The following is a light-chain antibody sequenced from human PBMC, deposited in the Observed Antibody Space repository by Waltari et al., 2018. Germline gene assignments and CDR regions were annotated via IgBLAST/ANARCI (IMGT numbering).Light chain of an antibody. CDR2: GNS. CDR1: RSTRGPGHA. Sequence: QSGLTQPPSVSGAPGQLVTISCTGSRSTRGPGHAVHWYQLLPGTAPKLPFYGNSNRPSGVPDRFSGSKSGTSASLAITGLQAEDEAGYYCQSYDSSLSGSVFGGGTKLTVL. CDR3: QSYDSSLSGSV. J-gene: IGLJ2*01. V-gene: IGLV1-40*01.